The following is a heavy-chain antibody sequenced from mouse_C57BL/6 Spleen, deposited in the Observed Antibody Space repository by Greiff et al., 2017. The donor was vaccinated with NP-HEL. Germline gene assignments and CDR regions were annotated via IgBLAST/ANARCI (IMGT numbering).Heavy chain of an antibody. Sequence: EVQLQESGGGLVKPGGSLKLSCAASGFTFSSYAMSWVRQTPEKRLEWVATISDGGSYTYYPDNVKGRFTISRDNAKNNLYLQMSHLKSEDTAMYYCARWGDYDDFDYWGQGTTLTVSS. CDR3: ARWGDYDDFDY. CDR1: GFTFSSYA. V-gene: IGHV5-4*01. CDR2: ISDGGSYT. J-gene: IGHJ2*01. D-gene: IGHD2-4*01.